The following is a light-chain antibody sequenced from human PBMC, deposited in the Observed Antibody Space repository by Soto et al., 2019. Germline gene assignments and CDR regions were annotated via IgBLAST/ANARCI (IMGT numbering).Light chain of an antibody. Sequence: EIVMTQSPATLSVSPGERATLSCRASQSVSSNLAWYQHKPGQAPRLLIYGASPRATGIPARFSGSGSGTEFTLTISSLQSEDFAVYYCQQYNNRPPLTFGPGTKVDIK. CDR2: GAS. V-gene: IGKV3-15*01. J-gene: IGKJ3*01. CDR3: QQYNNRPPLT. CDR1: QSVSSN.